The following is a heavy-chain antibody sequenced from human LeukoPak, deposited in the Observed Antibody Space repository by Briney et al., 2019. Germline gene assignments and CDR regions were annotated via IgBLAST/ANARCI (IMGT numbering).Heavy chain of an antibody. V-gene: IGHV4-34*01. CDR1: GGSFSGFY. CDR2: INHGESA. J-gene: IGHJ4*02. Sequence: SETLSLTCAVYGGSFSGFYWSWVRQFPGKGLEWIGEINHGESANYNPSLKNRITISVDTSKNQFSLKMTSVTAADTAVYYCARLSGSFHAWEIDYWGQGTLVTVSS. CDR3: ARLSGSFHAWEIDY. D-gene: IGHD1-26*01.